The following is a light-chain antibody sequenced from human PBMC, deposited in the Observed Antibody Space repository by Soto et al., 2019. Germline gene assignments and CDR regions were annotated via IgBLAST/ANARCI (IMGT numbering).Light chain of an antibody. CDR1: QSVTSNY. Sequence: DIFLTQSPFRLSSSPLGRVTFSCRHSQSVTSNYLAWYQQKPGQSPRLLIFGASIRDTGLPDRFSGGGSGRDFTLTISRLEPEDSAVYYCHQYGISPGTFGQGTKVDIK. CDR2: GAS. V-gene: IGKV3-20*01. CDR3: HQYGISPGT. J-gene: IGKJ1*01.